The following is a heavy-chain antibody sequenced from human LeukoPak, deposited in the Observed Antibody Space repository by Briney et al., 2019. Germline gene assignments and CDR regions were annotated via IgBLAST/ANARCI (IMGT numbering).Heavy chain of an antibody. CDR1: GGTFSSYA. Sequence: SVKVSCKASGGTFSSYALSWVRQAPGQGLAWMGGIIPIFGTAHYGQKFQGRVTITADESTSTAYMELSSLRSGDTAVYYCARGSWGYYDSSGYYAPFDYWGQGTLVTVSS. D-gene: IGHD3-22*01. J-gene: IGHJ4*02. CDR2: IIPIFGTA. V-gene: IGHV1-69*13. CDR3: ARGSWGYYDSSGYYAPFDY.